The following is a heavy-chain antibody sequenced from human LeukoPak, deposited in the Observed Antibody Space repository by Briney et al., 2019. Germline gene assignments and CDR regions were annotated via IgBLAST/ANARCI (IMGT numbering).Heavy chain of an antibody. CDR2: ISSSGSTI. V-gene: IGHV3-11*01. J-gene: IGHJ3*02. CDR3: AKGLWFGGTNAFDI. CDR1: GFTFSDYY. D-gene: IGHD3-10*01. Sequence: GGSLRLSCAASGFTFSDYYMSWIRQAPGKGLEWVSYISSSGSTIYYADSVKGRFTISRDNAKNTLYLQMNSLRAEDTAVYYCAKGLWFGGTNAFDIWGQGTMVTVSS.